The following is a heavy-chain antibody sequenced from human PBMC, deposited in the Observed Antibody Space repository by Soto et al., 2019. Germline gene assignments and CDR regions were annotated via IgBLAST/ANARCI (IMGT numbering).Heavy chain of an antibody. J-gene: IGHJ4*02. Sequence: QVQLQESSPGLVKPSETLSLICTVSGGSISSYYWSWIRQPPGKGLEWIGYSYNSGSTNYNPSLKSRVTISVDTSKNQFSLKLNSVTAADTAVYYCAREVSPHSSGWYYFDYWGQGILVTVS. CDR2: SYNSGST. V-gene: IGHV4-59*01. CDR1: GGSISSYY. D-gene: IGHD6-19*01. CDR3: AREVSPHSSGWYYFDY.